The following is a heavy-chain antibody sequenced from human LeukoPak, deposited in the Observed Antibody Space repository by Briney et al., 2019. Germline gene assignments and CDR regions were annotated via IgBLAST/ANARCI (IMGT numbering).Heavy chain of an antibody. CDR3: ARGGAFCSITTCHEFDH. Sequence: GASVTVSFTPSGYTFTGSYLHWVRQVPGHGLEWMGWTNPSTGGTKSAQQFEGRVTMTRDTSNTTGYLELRSLRLDDTATYYCARGGAFCSITTCHEFDHWGQGTLVIVSS. CDR2: TNPSTGGT. CDR1: GYTFTGSY. J-gene: IGHJ4*02. V-gene: IGHV1-2*02. D-gene: IGHD2-2*01.